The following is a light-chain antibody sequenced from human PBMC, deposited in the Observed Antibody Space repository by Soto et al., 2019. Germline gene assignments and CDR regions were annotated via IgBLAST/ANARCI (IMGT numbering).Light chain of an antibody. J-gene: IGKJ3*01. Sequence: DVQMTQSPSSVSASIGDRVTITCRASEGIGTWLAWYQQKPGKAPKLLLYAASTLQSAVPSRFSGSASGAEFTLTITSLQPEDFATYFCQQANTFPPTFGPGTKVDIK. CDR1: EGIGTW. V-gene: IGKV1-12*01. CDR3: QQANTFPPT. CDR2: AAS.